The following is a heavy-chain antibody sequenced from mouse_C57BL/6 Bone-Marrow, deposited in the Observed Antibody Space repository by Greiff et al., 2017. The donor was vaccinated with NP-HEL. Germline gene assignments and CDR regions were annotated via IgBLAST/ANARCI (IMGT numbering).Heavy chain of an antibody. Sequence: EVQLQQSGPELVKPGDSVKISCKASGYSFTGYFMNWVMQSHGKSLEWIGRINPYNGDTFYNQKFKGKATLTVDKSSSTAHMELRSLTSEDSAVYYCGRGYGSSYWYFDVWGTGTTVTVSS. CDR2: INPYNGDT. CDR3: GRGYGSSYWYFDV. D-gene: IGHD1-1*01. J-gene: IGHJ1*03. V-gene: IGHV1-20*01. CDR1: GYSFTGYF.